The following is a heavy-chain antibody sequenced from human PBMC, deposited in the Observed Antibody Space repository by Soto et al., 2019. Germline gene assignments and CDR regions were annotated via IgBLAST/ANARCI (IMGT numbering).Heavy chain of an antibody. CDR3: ANFGRYGDQGGMDV. CDR1: GGTFSSYA. V-gene: IGHV1-69*12. D-gene: IGHD4-17*01. CDR2: IIPIFGTA. J-gene: IGHJ6*02. Sequence: QVQLVQSGAEVKQPGSSVKVSCKASGGTFSSYAISWVRQAPGHGLEWMGGIIPIFGTANYAQKFQGRVTITADESTSTAYMELSRLRSEDTAGYYCANFGRYGDQGGMDVWGQGTTVTVSS.